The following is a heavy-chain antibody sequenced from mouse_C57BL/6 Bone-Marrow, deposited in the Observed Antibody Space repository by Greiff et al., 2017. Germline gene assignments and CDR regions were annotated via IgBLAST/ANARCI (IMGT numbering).Heavy chain of an antibody. CDR1: GFTFNIYA. Sequence: EVKVVESGGGLVQPKGSLKLSCAASGFTFNIYAMHWVRQAPGKGLEWVARIRSKSSSCATYYADSVKDRFTISRDDSQSMLYLQMNNLKAEDTAMYYCVPSFITDAMDYWGQGTSVTVSS. D-gene: IGHD1-1*01. CDR2: IRSKSSSCAT. J-gene: IGHJ4*01. V-gene: IGHV10-3*01. CDR3: VPSFITDAMDY.